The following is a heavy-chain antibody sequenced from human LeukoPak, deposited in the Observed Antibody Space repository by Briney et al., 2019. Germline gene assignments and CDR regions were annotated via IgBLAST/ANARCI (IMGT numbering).Heavy chain of an antibody. Sequence: PSETLSLTCTVSGGSISSYYWSWIRQPAGKGLEWIGRIYSSGSTNYNPSLKSLVTMSVDTSKSQFSLKLSSVSAADTAGYFGAREYRTMAVARFDYWGQGTLVTVSS. CDR3: AREYRTMAVARFDY. CDR2: IYSSGST. V-gene: IGHV4-4*07. CDR1: GGSISSYY. J-gene: IGHJ4*02. D-gene: IGHD4/OR15-4a*01.